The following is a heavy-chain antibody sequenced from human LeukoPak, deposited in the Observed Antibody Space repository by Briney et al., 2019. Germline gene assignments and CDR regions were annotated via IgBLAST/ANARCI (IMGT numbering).Heavy chain of an antibody. Sequence: GASVKVSCKASGYTFTSYDINWVRQATGQGLEWMGWINPNSGDTNYAQKFQGRVTMTRDTSISTAHMELSRLRSDDTAVYYCARGYYGSGSYYSYYYYYMDVWGKGTTVTISS. D-gene: IGHD3-10*01. J-gene: IGHJ6*03. CDR3: ARGYYGSGSYYSYYYYYMDV. CDR2: INPNSGDT. CDR1: GYTFTSYD. V-gene: IGHV1-2*02.